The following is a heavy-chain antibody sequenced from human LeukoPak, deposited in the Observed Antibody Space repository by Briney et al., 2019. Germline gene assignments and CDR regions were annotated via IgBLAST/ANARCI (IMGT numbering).Heavy chain of an antibody. CDR1: GGSISSGGYY. CDR3: ARAEILYYDSSGYFNWFDP. V-gene: IGHV4-31*03. Sequence: SGTLSLTCTVSGGSISSGGYYWSWIRQHPGKGLEWIGYIYYSGSTYYNPSLKSRVTISVDTSKNQFSLKLSSVTAADTAVYYCARAEILYYDSSGYFNWFDPWGQGTLVTVSS. J-gene: IGHJ5*02. CDR2: IYYSGST. D-gene: IGHD3-22*01.